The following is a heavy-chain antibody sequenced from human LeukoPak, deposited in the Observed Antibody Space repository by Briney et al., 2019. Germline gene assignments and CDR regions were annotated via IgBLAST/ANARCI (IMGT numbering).Heavy chain of an antibody. D-gene: IGHD2-15*01. CDR2: IDPSDSYT. J-gene: IGHJ6*02. V-gene: IGHV5-10-1*01. Sequence: GESLKISCKGSGYSFTSYWISWVRQMPGKGLEWMGRIDPSDSYTNYGPSFQGHVTISADRSISTAYLQWSSLKASNTAMYYCARHGSCSGGSCSSFDGMDVWGQGTTVTVSS. CDR3: ARHGSCSGGSCSSFDGMDV. CDR1: GYSFTSYW.